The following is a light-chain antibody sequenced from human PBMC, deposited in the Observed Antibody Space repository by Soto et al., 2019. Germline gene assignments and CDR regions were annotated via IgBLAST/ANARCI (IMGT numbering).Light chain of an antibody. V-gene: IGKV1-13*02. CDR1: QGISSA. J-gene: IGKJ3*01. Sequence: AIQLPQSPSSLSASVGDRVTITCRASQGISSALAWYQQKPGKAPKLLIYDASSLESGVPSRFSGSGSGTDFTLTISSLQPEDFATYYFQQFNSYPFTVGPGTKVDI. CDR2: DAS. CDR3: QQFNSYPFT.